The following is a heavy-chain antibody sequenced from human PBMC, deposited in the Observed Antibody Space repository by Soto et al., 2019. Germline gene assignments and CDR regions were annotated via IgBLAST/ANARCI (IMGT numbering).Heavy chain of an antibody. J-gene: IGHJ4*02. CDR3: ASLSAPVDF. CDR2: IDSDGNSR. V-gene: IGHV3-74*01. CDR1: GFTFSSDW. Sequence: PGGSLRLSCVASGFTFSSDWMHGLRQAPGRELVWVSEIDSDGNSRNYADSVKGRFTISRDNAKNTLYLPMNSLTAEDTAVYFCASLSAPVDFWGRGTLVTVSS.